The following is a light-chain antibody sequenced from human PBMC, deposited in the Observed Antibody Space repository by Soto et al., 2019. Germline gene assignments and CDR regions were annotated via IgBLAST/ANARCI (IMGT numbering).Light chain of an antibody. J-gene: IGKJ5*01. V-gene: IGKV3-11*01. CDR2: DAS. Sequence: EIVLAQSPATLSLSPGERVTLSCRASQSVRTYLAWYQQKPGQAPRLLIYDASNRATGIPARFSGSGSGTDFTLTISSREHEDFAVYYCHQRGNWPATFGQGTRLEIK. CDR1: QSVRTY. CDR3: HQRGNWPAT.